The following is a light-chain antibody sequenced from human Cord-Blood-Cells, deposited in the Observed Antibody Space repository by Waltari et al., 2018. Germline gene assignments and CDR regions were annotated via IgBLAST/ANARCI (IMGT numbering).Light chain of an antibody. CDR3: CSYAGSSTWV. Sequence: QSALTQPASVSGSPGQSITISCTATSSDVWAYTLVSWYQQHPGKAPKLMIYEGSYRPSGVSNRFSGSKSGNTASLTISGLQAEDEADYYCCSYAGSSTWVFGGGTKLTVL. V-gene: IGLV2-23*01. CDR1: SSDVWAYTL. J-gene: IGLJ3*02. CDR2: EGS.